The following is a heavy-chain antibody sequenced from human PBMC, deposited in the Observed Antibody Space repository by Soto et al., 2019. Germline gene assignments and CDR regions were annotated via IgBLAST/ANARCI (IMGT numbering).Heavy chain of an antibody. CDR3: ARYKRSGRPKEYYNGLNV. CDR1: GFTFSSYE. CDR2: IISSGRTI. V-gene: IGHV3-48*03. Sequence: GGSLSLTCAASGFTFSSYEMNWVRQAPGKELQWFLYIISSGRTIYYTESVKGRVTISRDNAKNPLYLQMNSLTAEDTAVYYCARYKRSGRPKEYYNGLNVWGRGTRVTVS. J-gene: IGHJ6*01. D-gene: IGHD3-3*01.